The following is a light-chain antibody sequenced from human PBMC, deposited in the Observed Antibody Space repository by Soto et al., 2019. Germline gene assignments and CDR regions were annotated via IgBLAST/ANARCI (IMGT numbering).Light chain of an antibody. J-gene: IGKJ4*01. CDR2: AAS. Sequence: TRSPRPLPAPVGDRVQLTCRASQSISSWLAWYQQKPGKAPKLLIYAASSLQSGVPSRFSGSGSGTDFTLTISSLQPEDFATYYCQQSYSTLLTSGGGSKV. CDR3: QQSYSTLLT. V-gene: IGKV1-39*01. CDR1: QSISSW.